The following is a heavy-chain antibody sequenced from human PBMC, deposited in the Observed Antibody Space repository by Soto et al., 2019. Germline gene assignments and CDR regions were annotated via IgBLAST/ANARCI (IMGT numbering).Heavy chain of an antibody. V-gene: IGHV4-39*01. CDR1: GGSISSSSYY. CDR3: ARGVGLLSSSRRQLNWFDPWGQGNWFDP. D-gene: IGHD6-6*01. Sequence: PSETLSLTCTVSGGSISSSSYYWGWIRQPPGKGLEWIGSIYYSGSTYYNPSLKSRVTISVDTSKNQFSLKLSSVTAADTAVYYCARGVGLLSSSRRQLNWFDPWGQGNWFDPWGQGTLVTVSS. CDR2: IYYSGST. J-gene: IGHJ5*02.